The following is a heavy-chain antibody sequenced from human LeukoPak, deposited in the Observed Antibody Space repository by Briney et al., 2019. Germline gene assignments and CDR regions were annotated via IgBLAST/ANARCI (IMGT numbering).Heavy chain of an antibody. Sequence: GRSLRLSCAASGFTFRSYGMHWVRQAPGKGLEGVAVLSYDAKYKYYGDSVKGRFTISRDNSKNTLYLQMDSLRVEDTAVYYCAKDITEVGASAFDYWGQGTLVTVSS. V-gene: IGHV3-30*18. J-gene: IGHJ4*02. CDR3: AKDITEVGASAFDY. CDR2: LSYDAKYK. CDR1: GFTFRSYG. D-gene: IGHD1-26*01.